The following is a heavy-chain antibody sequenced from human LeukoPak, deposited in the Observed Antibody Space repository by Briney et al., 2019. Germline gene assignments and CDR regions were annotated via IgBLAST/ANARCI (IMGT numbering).Heavy chain of an antibody. CDR1: GFIFRNYW. D-gene: IGHD2-21*02. J-gene: IGHJ4*02. Sequence: GGSLRLSCSASGFIFRNYWMSWVRQAPGKGLEWVANIKKDGSGTYYVDSVKGRFTISRDNAKNSLYLQMTSLRVEDTAIYYCARDGDWFDYWGQGIPVTVSS. CDR3: ARDGDWFDY. CDR2: IKKDGSGT. V-gene: IGHV3-7*01.